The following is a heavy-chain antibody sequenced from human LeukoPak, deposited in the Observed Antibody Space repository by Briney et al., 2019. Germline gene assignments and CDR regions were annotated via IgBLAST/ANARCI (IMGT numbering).Heavy chain of an antibody. Sequence: ASVKVSCKASGYTFTSYCMHWVRQDPGQGLEYMGIINPSGGSASYAPKFQGRVTMTRDTSTSTFYMELSSLRSEDTAVYYCARDPGSSFPQNWFDPWGQGTLVTVSS. CDR3: ARDPGSSFPQNWFDP. J-gene: IGHJ5*02. CDR1: GYTFTSYC. V-gene: IGHV1-46*01. D-gene: IGHD3-10*01. CDR2: INPSGGSA.